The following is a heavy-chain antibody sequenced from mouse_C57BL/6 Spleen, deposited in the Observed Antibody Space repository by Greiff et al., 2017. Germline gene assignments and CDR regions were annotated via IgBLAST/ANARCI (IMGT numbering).Heavy chain of an antibody. V-gene: IGHV1-76*01. Sequence: QVQLKESGAVLARPGASVKLSCKASGYTFTDYYINWVKQRPGQGLEWIARIYPGSGNTNYNEKFKGKAKLTAVKSSSSAFMQLSSLTSAYSAVYFCASGGFITTVVTPMDYWGQGTSVTVSS. J-gene: IGHJ4*01. D-gene: IGHD1-1*01. CDR1: GYTFTDYY. CDR2: IYPGSGNT. CDR3: ASGGFITTVVTPMDY.